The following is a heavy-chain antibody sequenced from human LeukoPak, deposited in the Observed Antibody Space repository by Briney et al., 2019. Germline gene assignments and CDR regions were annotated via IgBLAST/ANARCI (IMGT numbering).Heavy chain of an antibody. Sequence: GGSLRLSCAASGFSFSTYGMSWVRQAPGKGLEWVSTISGSGGSTYYADSVKGRFTISRDNSKNTLYLQMNSLRAEDTAVYYCAKDVWDIVVVPAASSDYWGQGTLVTVSS. CDR1: GFSFSTYG. D-gene: IGHD2-2*01. CDR2: ISGSGGST. CDR3: AKDVWDIVVVPAASSDY. J-gene: IGHJ4*02. V-gene: IGHV3-23*01.